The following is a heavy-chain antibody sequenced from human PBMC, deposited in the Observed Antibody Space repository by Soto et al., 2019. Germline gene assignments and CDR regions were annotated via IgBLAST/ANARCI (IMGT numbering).Heavy chain of an antibody. J-gene: IGHJ5*02. Sequence: QVQLQEAGPGLVKPSQTLSLTCTVSGGSISRGDYYWSWIRQHTGKGLEWIGYIYYSGSTYYNPSLESRVTISVDTSKNHFSLKLSSVTAADTAVYYCARWWSGSRQGFDPWGQGTLVTVSS. V-gene: IGHV4-31*03. CDR3: ARWWSGSRQGFDP. D-gene: IGHD3-3*01. CDR1: GGSISRGDYY. CDR2: IYYSGST.